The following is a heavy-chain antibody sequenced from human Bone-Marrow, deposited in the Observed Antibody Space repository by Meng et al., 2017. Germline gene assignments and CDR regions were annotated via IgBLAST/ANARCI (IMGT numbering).Heavy chain of an antibody. CDR2: INHSGST. CDR1: GGSFSGYY. CDR3: ARGRGTMPYWYFDL. Sequence: QVRRHRWGAGLLKPSETLSLTCAVYGGSFSGYYWSWIRQPPGKGLEWIGEINHSGSTNYNPSLKSRVTISVDTSKNQFSLKLSSVTAADTAVYYCARGRGTMPYWYFDLWGRGTLVTVSS. D-gene: IGHD2-2*01. J-gene: IGHJ2*01. V-gene: IGHV4-34*01.